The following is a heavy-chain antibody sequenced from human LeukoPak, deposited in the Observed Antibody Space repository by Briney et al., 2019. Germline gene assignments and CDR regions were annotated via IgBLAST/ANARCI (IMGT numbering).Heavy chain of an antibody. J-gene: IGHJ3*02. CDR3: AKPISGWYYDAFDI. V-gene: IGHV3-23*01. CDR2: ISGSGGTT. D-gene: IGHD6-19*01. CDR1: GFTFSSYA. Sequence: PGGSLRLSCAASGFTFSSYAMSWVRQAPGTGLEWVSAISGSGGTTYYADSVRGRLTIPRDNSKNTLWLQMNSLRAKDTAVYYCAKPISGWYYDAFDIWGQGTMVTVSS.